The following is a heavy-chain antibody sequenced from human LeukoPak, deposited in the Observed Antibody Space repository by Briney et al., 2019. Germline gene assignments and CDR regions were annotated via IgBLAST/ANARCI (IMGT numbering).Heavy chain of an antibody. CDR2: ISGSGGST. CDR1: GSTFTSNA. D-gene: IGHD6-19*01. V-gene: IGHV3-23*01. J-gene: IGHJ4*02. CDR3: AKQPGWLAPFDY. Sequence: PGGSLSPSGAASGSTFTSNARGGARQPPGRGLDWFSAISGSGGSTYYADSVKGRFTISRDNSKNTLYLQMNSLRAEDTAVYYCAKQPGWLAPFDYWGQGTLVTVSS.